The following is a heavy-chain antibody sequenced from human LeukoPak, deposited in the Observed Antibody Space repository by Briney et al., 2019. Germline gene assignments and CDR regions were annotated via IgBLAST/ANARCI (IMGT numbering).Heavy chain of an antibody. CDR2: IIPIFGTA. D-gene: IGHD3-10*01. CDR1: GGTFSSYA. CDR3: ASYYGSGSFGY. J-gene: IGHJ4*02. V-gene: IGHV1-69*05. Sequence: SVKVSCKASGGTFSSYAMSWVRQAPGQGLEWMGRIIPIFGTANYAQKFQGRVTITTDESTSTAYMELSSLRSEDTAVYYCASYYGSGSFGYWGQGTLVTVSS.